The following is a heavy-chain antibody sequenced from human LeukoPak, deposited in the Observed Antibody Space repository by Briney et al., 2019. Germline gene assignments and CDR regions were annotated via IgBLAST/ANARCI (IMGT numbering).Heavy chain of an antibody. D-gene: IGHD4-23*01. CDR3: ARGPYGDNPDS. V-gene: IGHV4-59*01. J-gene: IGHJ4*02. Sequence: SETLSLTCTVSGGSISSYYWSWIRQPPGKGLEWIGYIYYSGNTNYNPSLKSRVTISVDTSKNQFSLKVNSVTAADTAVYYCARGPYGDNPDSWGQGTLVTVSS. CDR2: IYYSGNT. CDR1: GGSISSYY.